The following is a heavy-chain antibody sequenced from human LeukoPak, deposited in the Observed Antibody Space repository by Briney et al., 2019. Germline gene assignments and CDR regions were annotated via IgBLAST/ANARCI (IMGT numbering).Heavy chain of an antibody. CDR3: ARSGVFSGYDAFDI. V-gene: IGHV4-4*09. CDR2: IYHRGST. Sequence: SETLSLTPTVPGGSINISYWSWIRQPPGKGLEWSGYIYHRGSTNYNPSLQSRITVPLEASKHKFPRKCNSVTAADTAVYYCARSGVFSGYDAFDIWGQGTMVTVSS. D-gene: IGHD3-9*01. J-gene: IGHJ3*02. CDR1: GGSINISY.